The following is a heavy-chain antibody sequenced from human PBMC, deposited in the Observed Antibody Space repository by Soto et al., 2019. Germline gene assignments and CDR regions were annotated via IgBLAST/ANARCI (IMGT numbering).Heavy chain of an antibody. CDR2: ISSGGTTT. D-gene: IGHD1-26*01. CDR3: AREGGCIGGWFGRKFDS. Sequence: GGSLRLSCTASGFSFSTHAMSWVRQAPGKGLEWVSSISSGGTTTFYAASVEGRFTISRDKSKNTLYLQMNSLRADDTAVYYGAREGGCIGGWFGRKFDSWGHGTQVTVSS. V-gene: IGHV3-23*01. CDR1: GFSFSTHA. J-gene: IGHJ4*01.